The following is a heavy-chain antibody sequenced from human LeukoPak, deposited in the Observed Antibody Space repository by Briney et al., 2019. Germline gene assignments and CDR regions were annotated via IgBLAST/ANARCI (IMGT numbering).Heavy chain of an antibody. CDR1: GLTFSEYE. D-gene: IGHD6-13*01. J-gene: IGHJ1*01. CDR3: IPPAAGLRRTISTEYFQH. V-gene: IGHV3-48*03. CDR2: ISSSGETI. Sequence: PGGSLRLSCAAAGLTFSEYEMYWVRQAPGKGLEWVSYISSSGETIYYADSVKGRFTISRDNANKSLYLRMSSLRVEDTAIYYCIPPAAGLRRTISTEYFQHWGQGALVTVSS.